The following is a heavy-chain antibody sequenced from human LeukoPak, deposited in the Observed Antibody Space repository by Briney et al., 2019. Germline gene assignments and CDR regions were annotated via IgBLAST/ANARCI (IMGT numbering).Heavy chain of an antibody. J-gene: IGHJ4*02. D-gene: IGHD3-16*02. Sequence: SETLSLTCTVSLDSTTSNFWSWVRQPPGKGLEWIGEIHRSGSTNYNPSLQRRVTITIDRPKNQIALELSSVTAADTAVYYCAREIIGGFNPGAYWGQGTLVTVSS. CDR3: AREIIGGFNPGAY. CDR1: LDSTTSNF. V-gene: IGHV4-4*02. CDR2: IHRSGST.